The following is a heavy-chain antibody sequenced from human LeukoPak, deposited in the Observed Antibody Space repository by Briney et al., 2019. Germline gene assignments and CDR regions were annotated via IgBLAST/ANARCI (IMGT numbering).Heavy chain of an antibody. V-gene: IGHV4-38-2*02. CDR3: ARYLGYCSGGSCYATPLFDY. CDR1: GYSISSGYY. J-gene: IGHJ4*02. Sequence: SETLSLTCTVSGYSISSGYYWGWIRQPPGKGLECIGSIDHSGSTSYNPSLKSRVTISVDTSKNQFSLKLSSVTAADTAVYYCARYLGYCSGGSCYATPLFDYWGQGTLVTVSS. CDR2: IDHSGST. D-gene: IGHD2-15*01.